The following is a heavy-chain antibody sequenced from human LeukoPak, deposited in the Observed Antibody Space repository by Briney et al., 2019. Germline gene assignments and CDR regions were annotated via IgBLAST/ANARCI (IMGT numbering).Heavy chain of an antibody. CDR1: GCTFNNYQ. Sequence: GGSLRLSCAASGCTFNNYQMNWVRQAPGKGLECISYISSSGRTIYYADSLKGRFTVSRDNAKNSLYLRMNNLRAEDTAVYYCARGEYYFDYWGQGTLVTVSS. V-gene: IGHV3-48*03. CDR3: ARGEYYFDY. CDR2: ISSSGRTI. J-gene: IGHJ4*02.